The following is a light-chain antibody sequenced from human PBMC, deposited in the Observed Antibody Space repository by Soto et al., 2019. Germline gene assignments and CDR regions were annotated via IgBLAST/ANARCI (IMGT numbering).Light chain of an antibody. J-gene: IGKJ4*01. CDR1: QSISSY. CDR2: AAS. Sequence: DIQMTQSPSSLSASVGDRVTITCRASQSISSYLNWYQQKPGKAPKLLIYAASSLQSGVPSRFSGSGSGTDFTLTISGLQPEDSATYYCQQRSSAPSFGGGTKWEIK. CDR3: QQRSSAPS. V-gene: IGKV1-39*01.